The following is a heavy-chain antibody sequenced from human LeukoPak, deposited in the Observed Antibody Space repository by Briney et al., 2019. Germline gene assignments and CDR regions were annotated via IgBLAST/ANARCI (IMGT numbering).Heavy chain of an antibody. V-gene: IGHV3-48*04. CDR2: IDSDTYGNTI. J-gene: IGHJ5*02. CDR3: AKTPFPDYYDSSANWFDP. Sequence: GGSLRLSCAASGFTLSSYSMNWVRQAPGKGLEWISYIDSDTYGNTIYYPHTVKGRFTISRDNAKNSLYLQMNSLRAEDTALYYCAKTPFPDYYDSSANWFDPWGQGTLVTASS. D-gene: IGHD3-22*01. CDR1: GFTLSSYS.